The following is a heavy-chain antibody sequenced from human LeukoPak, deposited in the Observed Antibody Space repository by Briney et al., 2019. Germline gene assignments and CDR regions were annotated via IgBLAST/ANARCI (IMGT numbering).Heavy chain of an antibody. CDR2: IYYSGST. CDR3: AGSQHQLAPPAFDI. D-gene: IGHD1-1*01. J-gene: IGHJ3*02. Sequence: PSETLSLTCTVSGGSISSYYWSWIRQPPGKGLEWIGYIYYSGSTNYNPSLKSRVTISVDTSKNQFSLKLNSVTAADTAMYYCAGSQHQLAPPAFDIWGQGTMVTVSS. CDR1: GGSISSYY. V-gene: IGHV4-59*08.